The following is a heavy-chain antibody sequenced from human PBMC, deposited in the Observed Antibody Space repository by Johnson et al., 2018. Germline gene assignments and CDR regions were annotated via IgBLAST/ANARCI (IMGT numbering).Heavy chain of an antibody. J-gene: IGHJ6*02. CDR3: TTDGTDV. V-gene: IGHV3-15*07. CDR2: IKSKPDGETT. Sequence: VQLVQSGGGLVKPGGSLRLSCAASGFTFSKVWMNWVRQAPGKGLEWVGRIKSKPDGETTDYAGPVKGRLTISRDDSENTLYLQMNSLKTEDTAVYYCTTDGTDVWGQGTTVTVSS. D-gene: IGHD1-26*01. CDR1: GFTFSKVW.